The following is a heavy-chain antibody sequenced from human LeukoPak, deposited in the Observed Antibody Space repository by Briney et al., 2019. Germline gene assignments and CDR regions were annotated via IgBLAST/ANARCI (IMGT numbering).Heavy chain of an antibody. CDR1: GFTVSTNY. Sequence: GGSLRLSCAASGFTVSTNYTNWVRQAPGKRLEWVSVLYSGGSTYYADSVKGRFTISRDNSKNTVYLQMKSLRAEDTAVYYCARDSETETGWYYYGMDVWGQGTTVTVSS. CDR2: LYSGGST. J-gene: IGHJ6*02. CDR3: ARDSETETGWYYYGMDV. D-gene: IGHD1-1*01. V-gene: IGHV3-53*01.